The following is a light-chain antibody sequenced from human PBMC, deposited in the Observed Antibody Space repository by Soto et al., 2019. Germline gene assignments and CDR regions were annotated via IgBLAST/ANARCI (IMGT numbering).Light chain of an antibody. Sequence: SYELTQSPSVSVAPGQTARITCGGNNIGSKSVHWFQQRPGQAPVLVVFDDSDRPSGIPERFSGSTSETTATLTISGVEAGDEADYYCQVWDSNVLHHVFGTGTKLTVL. CDR1: NIGSKS. J-gene: IGLJ1*01. V-gene: IGLV3-21*02. CDR3: QVWDSNVLHHV. CDR2: DDS.